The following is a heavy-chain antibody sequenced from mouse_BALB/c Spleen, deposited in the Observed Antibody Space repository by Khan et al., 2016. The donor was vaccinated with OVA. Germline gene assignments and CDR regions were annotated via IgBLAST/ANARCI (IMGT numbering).Heavy chain of an antibody. CDR2: ISCYNGAT. Sequence: LVKTGASVKISCKASGYSFTGYYIHWVKQSHGKSLEWIGYISCYNGATSYNQKFKGKATFTVDTSSSTAYMQFNSLTSEDSAVYYCARWDTTLVATFDYWGQGTTLTVSS. V-gene: IGHV1S34*01. CDR1: GYSFTGYY. D-gene: IGHD1-1*01. J-gene: IGHJ2*01. CDR3: ARWDTTLVATFDY.